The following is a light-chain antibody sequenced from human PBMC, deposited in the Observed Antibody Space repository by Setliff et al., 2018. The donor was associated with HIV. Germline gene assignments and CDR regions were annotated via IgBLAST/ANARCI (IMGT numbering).Light chain of an antibody. V-gene: IGLV2-14*01. J-gene: IGLJ1*01. CDR1: SSDVGGYNS. CDR3: SSYATTGTV. Sequence: ALAQPASVSGSPGQSITISCTGTSSDVGGYNSVSWYQQHPGKAPKLMIYEVTNRPSGVSNRFSGSKSGNTASLTVSGLQAEDEADYYCSSYATTGTVFGPGTKVTVL. CDR2: EVT.